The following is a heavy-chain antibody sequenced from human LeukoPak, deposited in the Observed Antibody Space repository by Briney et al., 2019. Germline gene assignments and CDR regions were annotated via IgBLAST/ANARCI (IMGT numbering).Heavy chain of an antibody. D-gene: IGHD3-22*01. Sequence: GGSLRLSCAASGFTFSSYGMTWVRQAPGQGLEWVSTVTGSGGSTFYADYVKGRFTISRDKSKNTLYLQMNSLRAEDTAVYHCAKMSDNSGYYYADFDYWGQGTLVTVSS. CDR2: VTGSGGST. CDR1: GFTFSSYG. J-gene: IGHJ4*02. CDR3: AKMSDNSGYYYADFDY. V-gene: IGHV3-23*01.